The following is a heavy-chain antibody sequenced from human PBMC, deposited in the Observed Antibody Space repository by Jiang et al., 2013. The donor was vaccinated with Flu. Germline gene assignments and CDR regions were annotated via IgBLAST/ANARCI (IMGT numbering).Heavy chain of an antibody. CDR2: IYWNDDK. J-gene: IGHJ4*02. CDR3: AHQLPYSRY. D-gene: IGHD6-13*01. V-gene: IGHV2-5*01. Sequence: KPTQTLTLTCTFSGFSLSTSGVGVGWIRQPPGEALEWLAVIYWNDDKRYSPSLKSRLTITKDTSKNQVVLTMTNLDPVDTATYYCAHQLPYSRYWGQGTLVTVSS. CDR1: GFSLSTSGVG.